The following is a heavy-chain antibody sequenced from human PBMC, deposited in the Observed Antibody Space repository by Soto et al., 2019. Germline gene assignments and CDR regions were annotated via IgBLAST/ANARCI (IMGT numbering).Heavy chain of an antibody. D-gene: IGHD5-18*01. J-gene: IGHJ5*02. CDR2: IDPSDSYA. Sequence: GESLKISCKGSGYSFTSYWISWVRQMPWKGLEWMGRIDPSDSYANYSPSFQGHVTISADKSISTAYLQWSSLKASDTAMYYCARLRKVDTAMGNWFDPWGQGTMVTVSS. V-gene: IGHV5-10-1*01. CDR1: GYSFTSYW. CDR3: ARLRKVDTAMGNWFDP.